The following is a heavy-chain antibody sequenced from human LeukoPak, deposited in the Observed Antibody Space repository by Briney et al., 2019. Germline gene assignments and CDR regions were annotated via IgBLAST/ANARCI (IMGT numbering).Heavy chain of an antibody. D-gene: IGHD3-10*01. V-gene: IGHV3-30*04. J-gene: IGHJ4*02. CDR1: GFTFSSYA. Sequence: PGRSLRLSCAASGFTFSSYAMHWVRQAPGKGLEWVAVISYDGSNKYYADSVKGRFTISRDNSKNTLYLQMNSLRAEDTAVYYCARTRSGSYYNWYFDYWGQGTLVTVSS. CDR2: ISYDGSNK. CDR3: ARTRSGSYYNWYFDY.